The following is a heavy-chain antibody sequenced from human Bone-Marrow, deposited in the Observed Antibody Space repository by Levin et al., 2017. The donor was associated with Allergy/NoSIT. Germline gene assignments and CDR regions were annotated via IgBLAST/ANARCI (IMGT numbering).Heavy chain of an antibody. V-gene: IGHV4-30-4*01. CDR1: GGSINSGDSY. D-gene: IGHD3-9*01. J-gene: IGHJ4*02. CDR2: IYYSGST. CDR3: DRLSLTFYDILTGYYSPSGTFDY. Sequence: SETLSLTCNVSGGSINSGDSYWSWIRQPPGKGLEWIGYIYYSGSTYYNPSLKSRITISIDTSKSQFSLQLSSVTAAHTAVYYCDRLSLTFYDILTGYYSPSGTFDYWGQGTLVTVSS.